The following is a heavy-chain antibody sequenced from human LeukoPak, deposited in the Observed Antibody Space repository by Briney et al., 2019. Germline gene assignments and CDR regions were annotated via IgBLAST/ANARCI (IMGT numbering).Heavy chain of an antibody. V-gene: IGHV3-23*01. CDR1: GFTFSSYA. CDR3: AKASTGVYSYGYSYYGMDV. D-gene: IGHD5-18*01. CDR2: ISGSGGST. J-gene: IGHJ6*02. Sequence: GGSLRLSCAASGFTFSSYAMSWVRQAPGKGLEWVSAISGSGGSTYYADSVKGRFTISRDNSKNTLYLQMNSLRAEDTAVYYCAKASTGVYSYGYSYYGMDVWGQGTTVTVSS.